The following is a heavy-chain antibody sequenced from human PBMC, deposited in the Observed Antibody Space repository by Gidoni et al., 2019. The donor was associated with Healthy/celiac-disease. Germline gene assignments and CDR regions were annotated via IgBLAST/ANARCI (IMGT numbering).Heavy chain of an antibody. V-gene: IGHV3-21*01. D-gene: IGHD2-15*01. CDR3: ARCGGSGQSLTPPQFDL. CDR2: ISSGSSYI. Sequence: EVQLVESGGGLVKPGGSLSLSCAASGFPFTGDSMNWVRQAPGKGLEWVSSISSGSSYIYYADSVKGRFTISRDNVKNSLYLQMNSLRAEDTAVYYCARCGGSGQSLTPPQFDLWGRGTLVTVSS. CDR1: GFPFTGDS. J-gene: IGHJ2*01.